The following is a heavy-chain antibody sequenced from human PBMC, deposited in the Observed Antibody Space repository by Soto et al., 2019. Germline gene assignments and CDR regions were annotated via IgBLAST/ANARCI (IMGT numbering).Heavy chain of an antibody. CDR3: AKEKEWELLLGGMDV. Sequence: GGSLRLSCAASGFTFSSYGMHWVRQAPGKGLEWVAVISYDGSNKYYADSVKGRFTISRDNSKNTLYLQMNSLRAEDTAVYYCAKEKEWELLLGGMDVWGQGTTVTVSS. CDR2: ISYDGSNK. CDR1: GFTFSSYG. V-gene: IGHV3-30*18. D-gene: IGHD1-26*01. J-gene: IGHJ6*02.